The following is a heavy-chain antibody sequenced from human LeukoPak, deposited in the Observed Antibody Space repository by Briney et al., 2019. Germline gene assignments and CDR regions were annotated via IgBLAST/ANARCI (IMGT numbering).Heavy chain of an antibody. J-gene: IGHJ6*02. Sequence: TGGSLRLSCAASGFTLSSYAMSWVRQAPGKGLEWVSAISGSGGSTYYADSVKGRFTISRDNSKNTLYLQMNSLRAEDTAVYYCANLEGWHSRGRYYYYGMDVWGQGTTVTVSS. CDR2: ISGSGGST. D-gene: IGHD6-19*01. V-gene: IGHV3-23*01. CDR1: GFTLSSYA. CDR3: ANLEGWHSRGRYYYYGMDV.